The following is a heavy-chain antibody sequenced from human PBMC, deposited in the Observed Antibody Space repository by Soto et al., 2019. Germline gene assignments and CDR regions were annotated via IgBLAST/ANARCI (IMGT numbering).Heavy chain of an antibody. CDR3: ARDPDY. CDR1: GFTFSSYA. CDR2: ISYDGSNK. Sequence: GGSLRLSCAASGFTFSSYAMHWVRQAPGKGLEWVAVISYDGSNKYYADSVKGRFTISRDNSKNTLYLQMNSLRAEDTAVYYCARDPDYWGQGTLVTVSS. J-gene: IGHJ4*02. V-gene: IGHV3-30-3*01.